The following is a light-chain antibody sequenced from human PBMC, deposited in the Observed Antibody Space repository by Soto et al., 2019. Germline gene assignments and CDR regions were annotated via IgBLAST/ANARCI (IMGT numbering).Light chain of an antibody. V-gene: IGKV3-11*01. CDR3: QQRSKFLWT. CDR1: QSVSNY. CDR2: DTS. Sequence: EIVLTQSPATLSLSPGERATLSCRACQSVSNYLAWYQQKPGQAPRLLMYDTSNRAPGIPARFSGSGSGTDFTLTINSLEPEDFAVYFCQQRSKFLWTFGQGTKVEI. J-gene: IGKJ1*01.